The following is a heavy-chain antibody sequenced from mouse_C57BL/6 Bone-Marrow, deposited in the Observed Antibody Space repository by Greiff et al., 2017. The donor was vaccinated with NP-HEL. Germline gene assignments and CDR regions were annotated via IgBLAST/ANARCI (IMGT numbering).Heavy chain of an antibody. CDR2: IYPGDGDT. V-gene: IGHV1-82*01. CDR3: ARDYDYDWAMDY. J-gene: IGHJ4*01. D-gene: IGHD2-4*01. Sequence: QVQLKESGPELVKPGASVKISCKASGYAFSSSWMNWVKQRPGKGLEWIGRIYPGDGDTNYNGKFKGKATLTADKSSSTAYMQLSSLTSEDSAVYFCARDYDYDWAMDYWGQGTSVTVSS. CDR1: GYAFSSSW.